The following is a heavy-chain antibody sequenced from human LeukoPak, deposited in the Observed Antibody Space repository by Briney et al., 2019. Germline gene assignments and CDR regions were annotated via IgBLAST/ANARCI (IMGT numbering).Heavy chain of an antibody. Sequence: GGSLRLSCAASGFAFNNYAMRWVRQAPGKGLEWVSVISGGGDITNYADSVKGRFTISRDNSKNTLYLQMNSLRAEDTAVYYCAKVGLWFGELPWMGSYYFDYWGQGTLVTVSS. CDR2: ISGGGDIT. CDR3: AKVGLWFGELPWMGSYYFDY. CDR1: GFAFNNYA. V-gene: IGHV3-23*01. J-gene: IGHJ4*02. D-gene: IGHD3-10*01.